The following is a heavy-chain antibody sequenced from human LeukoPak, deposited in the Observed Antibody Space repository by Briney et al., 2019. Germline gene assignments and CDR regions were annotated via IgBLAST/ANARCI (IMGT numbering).Heavy chain of an antibody. D-gene: IGHD7-27*01. CDR3: AGQLGIRTGGFDY. CDR1: GYTFTSYD. Sequence: ASVTVSCTASGYTFTSYDINWVRQATGQGLEWMGWMNPNSGNTGYAQKFQGRVTMTRNTSISTAYMELSSLRSEDTAVYYCAGQLGIRTGGFDYWGQGTLVTVSS. J-gene: IGHJ4*02. V-gene: IGHV1-8*01. CDR2: MNPNSGNT.